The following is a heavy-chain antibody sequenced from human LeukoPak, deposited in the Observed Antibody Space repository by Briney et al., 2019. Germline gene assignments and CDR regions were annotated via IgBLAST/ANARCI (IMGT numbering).Heavy chain of an antibody. D-gene: IGHD6-13*01. CDR2: ISSSSSTI. V-gene: IGHV3-48*01. CDR3: ARLAAAGMYNWFDP. Sequence: GGSLRLSCAASGFTFSSYSMNWVRQAPGEGLEWVSYISSSSSTIYYADSVKGRFTISRDNAKNSLYLQMNSLRAEDTAVYYCARLAAAGMYNWFDPWGQGTLVTVSS. J-gene: IGHJ5*02. CDR1: GFTFSSYS.